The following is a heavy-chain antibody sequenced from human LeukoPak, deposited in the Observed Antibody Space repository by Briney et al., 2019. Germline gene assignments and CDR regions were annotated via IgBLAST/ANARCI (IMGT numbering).Heavy chain of an antibody. Sequence: ASETLSLTCTVSGGSISSYYWNWIRQPPGKGLEWIGYIYYSGSTNYNPSLKSRVTISVDTSKNQFSLKLSSVTAADTAVYYCARGFGQLHSNWFDPWGQGTLVTVSS. J-gene: IGHJ5*02. CDR1: GGSISSYY. D-gene: IGHD2-2*01. CDR3: ARGFGQLHSNWFDP. V-gene: IGHV4-59*01. CDR2: IYYSGST.